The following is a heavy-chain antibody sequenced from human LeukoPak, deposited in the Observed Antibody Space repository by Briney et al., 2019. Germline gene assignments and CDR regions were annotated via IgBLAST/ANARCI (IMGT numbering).Heavy chain of an antibody. V-gene: IGHV3-30*04. D-gene: IGHD5-24*01. Sequence: HPGRSLRLSCAASGFTFSSYAMHWVRQAPGKGLEWVAVISYDGSNKYYADSVKGRFTISRDNSKNTLYLQMNSLRAEDTAVYYCAKARRRGDGYNSYGMDVWGQGTTVTVSS. J-gene: IGHJ6*02. CDR3: AKARRRGDGYNSYGMDV. CDR2: ISYDGSNK. CDR1: GFTFSSYA.